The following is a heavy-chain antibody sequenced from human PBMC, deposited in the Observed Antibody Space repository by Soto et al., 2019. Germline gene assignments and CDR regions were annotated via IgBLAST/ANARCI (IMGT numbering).Heavy chain of an antibody. J-gene: IGHJ4*02. D-gene: IGHD5-12*01. CDR1: GGSISAYS. Sequence: PSETLSLTCTVSGGSISAYSWSWVRQPPGKGLEWIGNIHYNGNTKYNPSLKSRVSMSVDTSKNQFSLRLISVTAADTAKYFCAREGNLGRWLQPLDFWGQGTLVTVSS. V-gene: IGHV4-59*01. CDR3: AREGNLGRWLQPLDF. CDR2: IHYNGNT.